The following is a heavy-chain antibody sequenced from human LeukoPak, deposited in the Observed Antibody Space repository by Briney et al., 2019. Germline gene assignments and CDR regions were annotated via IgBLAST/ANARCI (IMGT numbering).Heavy chain of an antibody. CDR3: ARDPSGSPYYFDY. CDR2: ISSSSSYI. J-gene: IGHJ4*02. Sequence: SGGSLRLSCAASGFTFSSYSMNWVRQAPGKGLEWVSSISSSSSYIYYADSVKGRFTISRDNAKNSLYLQMNSLRAEDTAVYYCARDPSGSPYYFDYWGQGTLVTVSS. D-gene: IGHD5-12*01. V-gene: IGHV3-21*01. CDR1: GFTFSSYS.